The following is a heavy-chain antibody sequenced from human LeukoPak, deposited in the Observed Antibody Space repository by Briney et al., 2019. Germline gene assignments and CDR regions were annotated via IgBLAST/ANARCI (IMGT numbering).Heavy chain of an antibody. CDR1: AGSISSTDYY. CDR3: ARRSGRTPNYFDP. V-gene: IGHV4-39*01. Sequence: PSQSLSPTRTVAAGSISSTDYYWAWIRQPPGKGLEWIGAIFYNGKTFYNPSLENRVTMSVDSSKNQFSLKLTSVTAADTAVYYCARRSGRTPNYFDPWGQGTLVTVSS. CDR2: IFYNGKT. D-gene: IGHD6-25*01. J-gene: IGHJ5*02.